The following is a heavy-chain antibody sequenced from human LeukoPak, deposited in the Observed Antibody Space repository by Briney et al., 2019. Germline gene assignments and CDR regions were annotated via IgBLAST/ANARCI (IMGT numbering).Heavy chain of an antibody. V-gene: IGHV3-74*01. CDR2: INSDGSST. CDR1: GFTLSSYW. D-gene: IGHD3-22*01. CDR3: ARGTPLEMDYYDSGGYYNYFDY. J-gene: IGHJ4*02. Sequence: GGSLRLSCAASGFTLSSYWIHWVRQAPGKGLVWVSRINSDGSSTSYADSVKGRFTISRDNAKNTLYLQMNSLRAEDTAVYYCARGTPLEMDYYDSGGYYNYFDYWGQGTLVTVSS.